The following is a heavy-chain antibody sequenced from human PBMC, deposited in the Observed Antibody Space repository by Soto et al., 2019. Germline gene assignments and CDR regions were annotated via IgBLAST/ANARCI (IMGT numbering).Heavy chain of an antibody. D-gene: IGHD4-17*01. CDR3: ARGLRRYNWFDP. CDR1: GGSISSGDYS. CDR2: IYHSGST. V-gene: IGHV4-30-2*01. Sequence: SETLSLTCAVSGGSISSGDYSWSWIRQPPGKGLEWIGYIYHSGSTYYNPSLKSRVTISVDRSKNQFSLKLSSVTAADTAVYYCARGLRRYNWFDPWGQGTLVTVSS. J-gene: IGHJ5*02.